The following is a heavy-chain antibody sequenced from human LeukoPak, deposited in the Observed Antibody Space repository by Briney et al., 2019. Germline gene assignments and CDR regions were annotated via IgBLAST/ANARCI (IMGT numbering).Heavy chain of an antibody. CDR2: ISYSGST. CDR1: GDSISNYY. V-gene: IGHV4-59*12. J-gene: IGHJ4*02. CDR3: ARGSSRGLGY. Sequence: SETLSLTCTVYGDSISNYYWSWIRQPPGKGLEWIGYISYSGSTNYNPSLKSRVTMLVDTSMNQFSLNLNSVTAADTAVYYCARGSSRGLGYWGQGTLVTVSS. D-gene: IGHD3-10*01.